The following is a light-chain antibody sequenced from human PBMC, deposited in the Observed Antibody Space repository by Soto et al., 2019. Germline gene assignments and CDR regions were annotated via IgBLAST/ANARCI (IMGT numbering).Light chain of an antibody. CDR3: QQYASSPRT. CDR1: QSFTTSQ. Sequence: EIVLTQSPGTLSLSPGERATLFCRASQSFTTSQFAWYQQRPGQAPRVLIFGASRRATGIPDRFSGSGSGTDFTLTISRLEPEDSAVYYCQQYASSPRTFGQGTTVEIK. J-gene: IGKJ1*01. V-gene: IGKV3-20*01. CDR2: GAS.